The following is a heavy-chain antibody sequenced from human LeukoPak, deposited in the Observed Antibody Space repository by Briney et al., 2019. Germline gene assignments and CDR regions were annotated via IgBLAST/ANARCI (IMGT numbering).Heavy chain of an antibody. CDR3: SYSGSYYGGRADY. CDR2: IYSGGST. D-gene: IGHD1-26*01. Sequence: GGSLRLSCAASGFSFTDYGMNWVRQAPGKGLEWVSAIYSGGSTYYADSVKGRFTISRHNSKNTLYLQMNSLRAEDTAVYYCSYSGSYYGGRADYWGQGTLVTVSS. V-gene: IGHV3-53*04. CDR1: GFSFTDYG. J-gene: IGHJ4*02.